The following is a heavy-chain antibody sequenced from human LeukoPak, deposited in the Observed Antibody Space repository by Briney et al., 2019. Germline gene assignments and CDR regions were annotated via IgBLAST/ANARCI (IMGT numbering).Heavy chain of an antibody. D-gene: IGHD2-15*01. J-gene: IGHJ5*02. CDR2: IIPIFGTS. CDR3: ARGYCSGGSCLQENWFDP. Sequence: GASVKVSCKASGGTFSSYAINWVRQAPGQGLEWMGGIIPIFGTSNYAQKFQGRVTITADKPTSTAYMELSSLRSEDTAVYYCARGYCSGGSCLQENWFDPWGQGTLVTVSS. CDR1: GGTFSSYA. V-gene: IGHV1-69*06.